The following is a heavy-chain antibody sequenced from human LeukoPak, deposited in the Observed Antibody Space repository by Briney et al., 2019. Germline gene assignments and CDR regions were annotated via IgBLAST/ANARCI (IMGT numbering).Heavy chain of an antibody. Sequence: PSETLSLTCTVSDASFNTHYWTWIRQPPGKGLEWIGYISHGGSTNYNPSLKSRVTISVDTSKNQFFLRLTSLTAADTAVYYCARDPTTVTKGFGIWGQGTMVTVSS. J-gene: IGHJ3*02. V-gene: IGHV4-59*11. CDR1: DASFNTHY. CDR2: ISHGGST. D-gene: IGHD4-17*01. CDR3: ARDPTTVTKGFGI.